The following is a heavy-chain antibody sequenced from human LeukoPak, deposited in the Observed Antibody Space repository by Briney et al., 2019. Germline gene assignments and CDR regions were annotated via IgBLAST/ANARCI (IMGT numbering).Heavy chain of an antibody. J-gene: IGHJ4*02. CDR2: INQDGTEK. V-gene: IGHV3-7*01. CDR1: GFTFTTYW. CDR3: ARGSRYFDWLSPYYFDY. D-gene: IGHD3-9*01. Sequence: GESLRLSCAASGFTFTTYWMSWVRQLPGKGLEWVANINQDGTEKYYVDSVKGRFTISRDNAKNSLYLQMNSLRAEDTAVYYCARGSRYFDWLSPYYFDYWGQGTLVTVSS.